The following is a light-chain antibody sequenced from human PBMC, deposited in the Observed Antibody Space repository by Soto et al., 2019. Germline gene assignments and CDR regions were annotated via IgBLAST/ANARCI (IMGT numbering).Light chain of an antibody. J-gene: IGKJ1*01. CDR1: QGISSN. V-gene: IGKV3-15*01. CDR2: GAS. CDR3: QQYNNWPRT. Sequence: IVVTQSPATLSVSPGERAPLSCRASQGISSNLAWYQQKPGQAPRLLIYGASTRATGIPARFSGRGSGTDFTLTISSLQSEDFAVYYCQQYNNWPRTFGRGTKVDIK.